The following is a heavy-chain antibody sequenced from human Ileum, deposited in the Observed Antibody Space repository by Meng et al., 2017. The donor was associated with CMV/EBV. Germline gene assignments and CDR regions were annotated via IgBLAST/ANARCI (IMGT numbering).Heavy chain of an antibody. Sequence: SVKVSCKASGGNFSSSVISWVRQATGQGLEWMGGINPILGIANYAQKFQGRVTITAEKSTSTAYMELSSLRSEDTAVHYCARLGAVEPPGYYYGMDVWGQGTTVTVSS. J-gene: IGHJ6*02. CDR1: GGNFSSSV. D-gene: IGHD2-2*01. V-gene: IGHV1-69*10. CDR3: ARLGAVEPPGYYYGMDV. CDR2: INPILGIA.